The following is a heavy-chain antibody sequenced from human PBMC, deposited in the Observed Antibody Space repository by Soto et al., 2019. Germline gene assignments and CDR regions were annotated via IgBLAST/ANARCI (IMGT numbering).Heavy chain of an antibody. V-gene: IGHV1-69*12. Sequence: QVHLVQSGAEVKKPGSSVKVSCTASGGTFSIYAINWVRQAPGQGLEWMGGIIPLFGTTNYAQKFQGRVTSTADESTSTAYMELSSLRSADTAVYYCARVRGGSDSYYYYYGMDVWGQGTTVTVSS. D-gene: IGHD5-12*01. CDR3: ARVRGGSDSYYYYYGMDV. CDR1: GGTFSIYA. J-gene: IGHJ6*02. CDR2: IIPLFGTT.